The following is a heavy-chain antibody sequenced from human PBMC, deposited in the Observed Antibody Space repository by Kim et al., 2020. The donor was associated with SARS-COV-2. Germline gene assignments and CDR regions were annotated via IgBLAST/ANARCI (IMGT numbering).Heavy chain of an antibody. CDR3: ARHRLGYCTNGVCYGGWFDP. D-gene: IGHD2-8*01. V-gene: IGHV4-39*01. J-gene: IGHJ5*02. CDR2: IYYSGST. Sequence: SETLSLTCTVSGGSISSSSYYWGWIRQPPGKGLEWIGSIYYSGSTYYNPSLKSRVTISVDTSKNQFSLKLSSVTAADTAVYYCARHRLGYCTNGVCYGGWFDPWGQGTLVTVSS. CDR1: GGSISSSSYY.